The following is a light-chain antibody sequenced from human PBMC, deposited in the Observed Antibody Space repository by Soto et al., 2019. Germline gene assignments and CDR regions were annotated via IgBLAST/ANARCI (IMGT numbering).Light chain of an antibody. J-gene: IGKJ2*01. CDR2: AAS. V-gene: IGKV1-39*01. Sequence: DIQMTQSPSSLSASVGDRVTITCRACQSISSYLNWYQQKPGKAPKLLIYAASSLQSGVPSRFSGSGSGTDFTLTISSLQPEDFATYDCQQSYSTPYTFGQGTKLEIK. CDR3: QQSYSTPYT. CDR1: QSISSY.